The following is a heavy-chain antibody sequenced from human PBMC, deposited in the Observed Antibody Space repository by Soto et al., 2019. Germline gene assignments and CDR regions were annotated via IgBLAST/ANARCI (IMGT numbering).Heavy chain of an antibody. CDR1: GGTFSSYA. D-gene: IGHD3-3*01. J-gene: IGHJ6*02. Sequence: SVKVSCKASGGTFSSYAISWVRQAPGQGLEWMGGIIPIFGTANYAQKFQGRVTITADKSTSTAYMELSSLRSEDTAVYYCARDRTRTYYDFRSGYYIGQVDYYYGMDVWGQGTTVTASS. V-gene: IGHV1-69*06. CDR2: IIPIFGTA. CDR3: ARDRTRTYYDFRSGYYIGQVDYYYGMDV.